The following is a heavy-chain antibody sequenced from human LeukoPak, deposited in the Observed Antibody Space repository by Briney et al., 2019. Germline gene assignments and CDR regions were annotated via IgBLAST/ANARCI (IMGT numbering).Heavy chain of an antibody. CDR3: ARDFIVPARAFDI. Sequence: GGSLRLSCAVSGFTSSTAWLTWVRQAPGKGLEWVSSISSSSSYIYYADSVKGRFTISRDNAKNSLYLQMNSLRAEDTAVYYCARDFIVPARAFDIWGQGTMVTVSS. J-gene: IGHJ3*02. CDR2: ISSSSSYI. D-gene: IGHD3-16*02. CDR1: GFTSSTAW. V-gene: IGHV3-21*01.